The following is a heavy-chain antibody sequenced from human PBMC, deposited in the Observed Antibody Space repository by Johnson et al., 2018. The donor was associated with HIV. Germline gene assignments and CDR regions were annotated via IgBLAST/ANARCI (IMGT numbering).Heavy chain of an antibody. V-gene: IGHV3-30*04. CDR1: GFTFSSYA. J-gene: IGHJ3*02. D-gene: IGHD1-1*01. CDR3: ARGFLTGTPSDAFDI. Sequence: QVQLVESGGGVVQPGRSLRLSCAASGFTFSSYAMHWVRQAPGKGLEWVAVISYDGSNKYYADSVKGRFTISRDNSKNTLYLQMNSLRAEYTAVYYCARGFLTGTPSDAFDIWGQGTMVTVSS. CDR2: ISYDGSNK.